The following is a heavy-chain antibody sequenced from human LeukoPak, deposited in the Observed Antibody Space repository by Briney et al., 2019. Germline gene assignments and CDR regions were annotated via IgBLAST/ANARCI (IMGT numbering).Heavy chain of an antibody. CDR2: INAGNGNT. CDR1: GYTFTSYA. J-gene: IGHJ6*03. CDR3: ARSTQIFGVAPGAHYMDV. D-gene: IGHD3-3*01. V-gene: IGHV1-3*01. Sequence: ASVKVSCKASGYTFTSYAMHWVRQAPGQRLEWMGWINAGNGNTKYSQKLQGRVTITADESTSTAYMELSSLRSEDTAVYYCARSTQIFGVAPGAHYMDVWGKGTTVTVSS.